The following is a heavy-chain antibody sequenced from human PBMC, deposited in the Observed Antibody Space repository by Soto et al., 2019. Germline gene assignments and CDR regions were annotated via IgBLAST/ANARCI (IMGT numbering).Heavy chain of an antibody. Sequence: SVKVSCKASGGTFSDYGINWVRQAPGQGLEWMGGLIPIFGTANYAQKFQGRVTITADEPTSTAYMELSSLRSEDTAVYYCARGWDHYDSSGLRTWFDPWGQGTLVTSPQ. CDR1: GGTFSDYG. CDR2: LIPIFGTA. J-gene: IGHJ5*02. D-gene: IGHD3-22*01. V-gene: IGHV1-69*13. CDR3: ARGWDHYDSSGLRTWFDP.